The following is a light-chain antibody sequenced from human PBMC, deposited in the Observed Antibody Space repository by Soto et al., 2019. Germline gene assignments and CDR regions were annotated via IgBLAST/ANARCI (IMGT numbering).Light chain of an antibody. CDR1: TSNIGSNT. J-gene: IGLJ2*01. CDR2: SNN. CDR3: ASWDDSLNGVV. V-gene: IGLV1-44*01. Sequence: QSVLTQPPSASGTPGQRGTISCSGSTSNIGSNTVNWYQLLPGTAPNVLIYSNNQRPSGVPDRFSGSKSGTSASLAISGLESEDEADYYCASWDDSLNGVVFGGGTKVTVL.